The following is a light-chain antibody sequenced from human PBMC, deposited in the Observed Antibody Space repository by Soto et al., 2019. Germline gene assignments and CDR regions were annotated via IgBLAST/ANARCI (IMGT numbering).Light chain of an antibody. CDR1: SSDVGGYNY. CDR2: EVS. J-gene: IGLJ1*01. CDR3: TSYTSSITYV. V-gene: IGLV2-14*01. Sequence: QSALTQPASVSGSPGQSITISWTGTSSDVGGYNYVSWYQQHPGKAPKLMIYEVSNRPSGVSNRFSGSKSGNTASLTISGLQAEDEADYYCTSYTSSITYVFGTGTKLTVL.